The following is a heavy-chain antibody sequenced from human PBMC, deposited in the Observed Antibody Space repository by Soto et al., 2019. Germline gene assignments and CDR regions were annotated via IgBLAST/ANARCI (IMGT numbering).Heavy chain of an antibody. V-gene: IGHV5-51*01. Sequence: PGESLKLSCMGSGYSFTSYWIGWVRQMPGKGLEWMGIIYPGDSDTRYSPSFQGQVTISADKSISTAYLQWSSLKASDTAMYYCARNSKGPYYYYYGMDVWGQGTTVTVSS. CDR2: IYPGDSDT. CDR3: ARNSKGPYYYYYGMDV. D-gene: IGHD3-22*01. J-gene: IGHJ6*02. CDR1: GYSFTSYW.